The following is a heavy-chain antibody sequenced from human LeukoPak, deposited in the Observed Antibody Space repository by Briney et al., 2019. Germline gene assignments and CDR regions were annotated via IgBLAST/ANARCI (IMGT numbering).Heavy chain of an antibody. CDR3: ARAKRYCSSTSCRKDAFDI. Sequence: GGSLGLSCAASGFTFSSYSMNWVRQAPGKGLEWVSSISSSSSYIYYADSVKGRFTISRDNAKNSLYLQMNSLRAEDTAVYYCARAKRYCSSTSCRKDAFDIWGQGTMVTVSS. D-gene: IGHD2-2*01. CDR2: ISSSSSYI. V-gene: IGHV3-21*01. CDR1: GFTFSSYS. J-gene: IGHJ3*02.